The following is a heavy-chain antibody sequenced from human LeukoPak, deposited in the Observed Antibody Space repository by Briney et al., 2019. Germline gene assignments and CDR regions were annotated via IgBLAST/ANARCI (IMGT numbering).Heavy chain of an antibody. CDR1: GGSISSSNW. J-gene: IGHJ3*02. V-gene: IGHV4-4*02. CDR3: TRTPPGWAFDI. CDR2: IYHSGST. Sequence: SGTLSLTYAVSGGSISSSNWWSWVRQPPGKGLEWIGEIYHSGSTNYNPSLKRRVTISVDKSKNQFSLKLSSVTAADTAVYYCTRTPPGWAFDIWGQGTMVTVSS.